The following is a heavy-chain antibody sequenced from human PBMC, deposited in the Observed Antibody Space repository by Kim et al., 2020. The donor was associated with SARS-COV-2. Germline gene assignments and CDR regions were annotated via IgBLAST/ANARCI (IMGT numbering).Heavy chain of an antibody. CDR2: INHSGST. CDR3: ARSPGGSGSFFDY. Sequence: SETLSLTCAVYGGSFSGYYWSWIRQPPGKGLEWIGEINHSGSTNYNPCLKSRVTISVDTSKNQFSLKLSSVTAADTAVYYCARSPGGSGSFFDYWGQGTLVTVSS. V-gene: IGHV4-34*01. CDR1: GGSFSGYY. J-gene: IGHJ4*02. D-gene: IGHD3-10*01.